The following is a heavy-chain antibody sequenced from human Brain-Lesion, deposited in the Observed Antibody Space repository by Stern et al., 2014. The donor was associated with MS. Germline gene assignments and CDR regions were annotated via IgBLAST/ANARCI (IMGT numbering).Heavy chain of an antibody. CDR1: GFIFSDFG. CDR3: VKDSQYLTYFFDY. CDR2: ISDYGRYK. V-gene: IGHV3-30*18. Sequence: VQLVESGGGVVQPGRPLRISCEASGFIFSDFGMHWVRQAPGKGLGWVEAISDYGRYKYFADSVKGRFTISRDNSRNTLYMDMNSLRAEDTAIYYCVKDSQYLTYFFDYWGQGSPVTVSS. D-gene: IGHD2/OR15-2a*01. J-gene: IGHJ4*02.